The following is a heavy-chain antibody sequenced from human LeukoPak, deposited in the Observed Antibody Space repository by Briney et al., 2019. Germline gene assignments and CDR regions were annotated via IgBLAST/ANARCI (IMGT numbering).Heavy chain of an antibody. CDR2: IDWDDDK. J-gene: IGHJ4*02. V-gene: IGHV2-70*18. CDR1: GGSISSYY. CDR3: ARCELDY. Sequence: TLSLTCTVSGGSISSYYWSWIRQPPGKALEWLALIDWDDDKYYSTSLKTRLTISKDTSKNQVVLTMTNMDPVDTATYYCARCELDYWGQGTLVTVSS.